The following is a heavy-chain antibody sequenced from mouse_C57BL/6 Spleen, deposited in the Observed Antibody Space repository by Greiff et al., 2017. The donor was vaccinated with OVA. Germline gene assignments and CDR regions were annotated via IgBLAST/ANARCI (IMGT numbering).Heavy chain of an antibody. V-gene: IGHV1-15*01. CDR3: TREGGHYSNYYFDY. J-gene: IGHJ2*01. D-gene: IGHD2-5*01. Sequence: QVQLQQSGAELVRPGASVTLSCKASGYTFTDYEMHWVKQTPVHGLEWIGAIDPETGGTAYNQKFKGKATLTADKSSSTAYMELRSLTSEDSAVYYCTREGGHYSNYYFDYWGQGTTLTVSS. CDR1: GYTFTDYE. CDR2: IDPETGGT.